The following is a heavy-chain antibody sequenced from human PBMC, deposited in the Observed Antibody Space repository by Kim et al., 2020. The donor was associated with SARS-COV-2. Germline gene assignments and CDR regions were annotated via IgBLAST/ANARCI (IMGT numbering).Heavy chain of an antibody. V-gene: IGHV4-39*01. CDR2: IYYSGST. Sequence: SETLSLTCTVSGGSISSSSYYWGWIRQPPGKGLEWIGSIYYSGSTYYNPSLKSRVTISVDTSKNQFSLKLSSVTAADTAVYYCARDLPAAASHTLFDPWG. CDR3: ARDLPAAASHTLFDP. CDR1: GGSISSSSYY. J-gene: IGHJ5*02. D-gene: IGHD6-13*01.